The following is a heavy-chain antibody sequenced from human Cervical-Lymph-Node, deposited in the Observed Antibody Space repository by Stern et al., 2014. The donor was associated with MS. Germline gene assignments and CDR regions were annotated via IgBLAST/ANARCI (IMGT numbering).Heavy chain of an antibody. CDR3: ARLRAITSSWDGRFDV. V-gene: IGHV5-51*03. CDR2: IPPGDSET. Sequence: VQLVESGAEVKKPGESLKISCQGLGYSFASQWIGWVRQTSGEGLEGMGLIPPGDSETRYSPSFQGQVRISADKSSATAYLHWSSLKASDSAIYYCARLRAITSSWDGRFDVWGQGTLVTVSS. J-gene: IGHJ4*02. CDR1: GYSFASQW. D-gene: IGHD5-24*01.